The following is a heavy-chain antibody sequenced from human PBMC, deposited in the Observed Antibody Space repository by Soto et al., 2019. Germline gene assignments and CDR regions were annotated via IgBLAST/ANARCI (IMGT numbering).Heavy chain of an antibody. CDR2: MNPNCGNT. CDR1: GYTFTSYH. Sequence: QVQLVQSGDEVKKPGASVKVSCKASGYTFTSYHINWVRQATGQGLEWMGWMNPNCGNTGYAQKFQGSVTMTRNTSVSTAYMELSSLRSEDTTVYYCASERTYFGDYWGQGTLVTVSS. CDR3: ASERTYFGDY. J-gene: IGHJ4*02. D-gene: IGHD3-9*01. V-gene: IGHV1-8*01.